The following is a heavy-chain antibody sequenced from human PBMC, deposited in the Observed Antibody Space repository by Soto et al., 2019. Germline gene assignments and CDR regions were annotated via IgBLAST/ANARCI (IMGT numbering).Heavy chain of an antibody. V-gene: IGHV4-31*03. J-gene: IGHJ6*02. CDR2: IYYSGST. CDR1: GGSISSGGYY. CDR3: ARDQGPDYYGSGSRNYYYYGMDV. Sequence: PSETLSLTCTVPGGSISSGGYYWSWIRQHPGKGLEWIGYIYYSGSTYYNPSLKSRVTISVDTSKNQFSLKLSSVTAADTAVYYCARDQGPDYYGSGSRNYYYYGMDVWGQGTTVTVSS. D-gene: IGHD3-10*01.